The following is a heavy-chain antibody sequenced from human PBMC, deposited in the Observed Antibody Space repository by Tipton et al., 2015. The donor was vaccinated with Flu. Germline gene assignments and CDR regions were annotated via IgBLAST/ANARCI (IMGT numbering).Heavy chain of an antibody. CDR2: IYYTGST. CDR3: ARHRRSTLAH. J-gene: IGHJ4*02. V-gene: IGHV4-59*08. CDR1: GGSISQYY. Sequence: TLSLTCSVSGGSISQYYWSWIRQPPGKGLEWIGYIYYTGSTHYNPSLKSRVIISVDTSQNVLSLQLGSVIAADTAVYYCARHRRSTLAHWGQGVLVTVSS.